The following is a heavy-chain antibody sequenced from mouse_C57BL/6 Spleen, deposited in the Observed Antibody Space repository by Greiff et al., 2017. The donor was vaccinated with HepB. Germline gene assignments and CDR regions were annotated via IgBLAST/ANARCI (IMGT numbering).Heavy chain of an antibody. CDR1: GFTFSSYG. CDR2: ISSGGSYT. D-gene: IGHD1-1*01. CDR3: ARPLYYYGSRASYAMDY. J-gene: IGHJ4*01. Sequence: DVKLVESGGDLVKPGGSLKLSCAASGFTFSSYGMSWVRQTPDKRLEWVATISSGGSYTYYPDSVKGRFTISRDNAKNTLYLQMSSLKSEDTAMYYCARPLYYYGSRASYAMDYWGQGTSVTVSS. V-gene: IGHV5-6*02.